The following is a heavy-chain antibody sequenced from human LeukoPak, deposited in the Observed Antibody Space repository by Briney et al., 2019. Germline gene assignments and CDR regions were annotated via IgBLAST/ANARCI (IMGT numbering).Heavy chain of an antibody. CDR2: INHSGST. V-gene: IGHV4-34*01. J-gene: IGHJ3*01. CDR1: GGSFSGYY. Sequence: SETLSLTCAVYGGSFSGYYWSWIRQPPGKGLEWIGEINHSGSTNYNPSLKSRVTISVDTSKNQFSLRLRSVTAADTAVYYCASLRKRGGAFDLWGQGKVVTVSS. CDR3: ASLRKRGGAFDL.